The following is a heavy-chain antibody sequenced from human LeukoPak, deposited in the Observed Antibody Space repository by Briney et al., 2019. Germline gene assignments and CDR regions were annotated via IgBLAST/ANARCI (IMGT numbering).Heavy chain of an antibody. CDR1: GYTFTNYD. J-gene: IGHJ4*02. Sequence: ASVKVSCKTSGYTFTNYDINWVRQASGRGLEWMGWVNPDSGDTGYAQKFQGRLTMTTNTSSRMAYMEMTSLRSDDTAVYYCTRDWTYWGPGTLVTVSS. CDR2: VNPDSGDT. CDR3: TRDWTY. D-gene: IGHD1-1*01. V-gene: IGHV1-8*01.